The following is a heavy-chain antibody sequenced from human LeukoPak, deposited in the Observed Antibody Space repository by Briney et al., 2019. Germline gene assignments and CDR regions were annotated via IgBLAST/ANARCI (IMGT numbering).Heavy chain of an antibody. Sequence: ASVKVSCKASGFTFTSSAMQWVRQARGQRLEWIGWIVVGSGNTNYAQKFQERVTITRDMSTSTAYMELSSLRSEDTAVYYCAAGTRSGWVPPAIDYWGQGTLVTVSS. CDR3: AAGTRSGWVPPAIDY. CDR2: IVVGSGNT. D-gene: IGHD6-19*01. J-gene: IGHJ4*02. V-gene: IGHV1-58*02. CDR1: GFTFTSSA.